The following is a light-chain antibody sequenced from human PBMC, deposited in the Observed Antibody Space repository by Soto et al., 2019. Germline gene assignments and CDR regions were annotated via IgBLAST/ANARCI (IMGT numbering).Light chain of an antibody. J-gene: IGKJ5*01. V-gene: IGKV1-39*01. CDR1: QSISSY. Sequence: DIQMTQSPSSLSASVGDRVTITCRASQSISSYLNWYQQKPGKAPKLLIYAASSLQSGVSSSFSGSGSGTDFTLTISSLQPEDFAVYYCQQYNDWQITFGQGTRLEI. CDR3: QQYNDWQIT. CDR2: AAS.